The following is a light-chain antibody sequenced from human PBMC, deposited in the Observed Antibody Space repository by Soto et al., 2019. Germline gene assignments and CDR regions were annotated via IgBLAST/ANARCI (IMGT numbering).Light chain of an antibody. V-gene: IGLV2-14*01. J-gene: IGLJ2*01. CDR1: LSDIGAYNY. CDR3: RAYTGSNTYLI. CDR2: EVT. Sequence: QSALTQPASVSGSPGQSITISCTGTLSDIGAYNYVSWYQQHPGKAPKLIIFEVTNRPSGVSNRFSGSKSGNTASLAISGSQPEDEADYHCRAYTGSNTYLIFGGGTKLTVL.